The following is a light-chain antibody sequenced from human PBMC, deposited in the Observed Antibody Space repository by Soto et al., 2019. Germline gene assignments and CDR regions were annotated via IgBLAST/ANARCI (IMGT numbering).Light chain of an antibody. CDR1: QSVYVN. Sequence: EVVMTQSPATLSVSPGERVTLSCRASQSVYVNVAWYQQKPCQAPRLLISGASTRATGIPARVSGSGSGTEFTLTISSLESDDFALYFCQEQNDWPLRTVGQGTKVEIK. CDR2: GAS. J-gene: IGKJ1*01. V-gene: IGKV3-15*01. CDR3: QEQNDWPLRT.